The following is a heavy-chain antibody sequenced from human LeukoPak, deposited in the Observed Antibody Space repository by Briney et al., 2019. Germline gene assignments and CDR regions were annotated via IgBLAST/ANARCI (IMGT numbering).Heavy chain of an antibody. D-gene: IGHD3-10*01. CDR2: IIPIFGTA. Sequence: ASVKVSCKASGGTFSSYAISWVRQAPGQGLEWMGGIIPIFGTANYAQKFQGRVTITADESTSTAYMELSSLRSEDTAVYYCAGGSAGYYGSGNFRLDYWGQGTLVTVSS. CDR3: AGGSAGYYGSGNFRLDY. V-gene: IGHV1-69*01. J-gene: IGHJ4*02. CDR1: GGTFSSYA.